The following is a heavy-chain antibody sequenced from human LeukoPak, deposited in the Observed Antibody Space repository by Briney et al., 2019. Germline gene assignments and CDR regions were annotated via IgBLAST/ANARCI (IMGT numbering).Heavy chain of an antibody. D-gene: IGHD6-13*01. J-gene: IGHJ5*02. CDR3: AKDLGIAAAGIFPPDWFDP. CDR1: GFTFSSYA. Sequence: GGSLRLSCAASGFTFSSYAMSWVRQAPGKGLEWVSAISGSGGSTYYADSVKGRFTISRDNSKNTLYLQMNSLRAEDTAVYYCAKDLGIAAAGIFPPDWFDPWGLGTLVTVSS. CDR2: ISGSGGST. V-gene: IGHV3-23*01.